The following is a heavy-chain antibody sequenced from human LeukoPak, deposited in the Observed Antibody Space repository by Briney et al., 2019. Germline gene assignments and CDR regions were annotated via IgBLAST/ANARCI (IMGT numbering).Heavy chain of an antibody. CDR2: ISSSSSYI. Sequence: GGSLRLSCAASGFTFSSYNMNWVRQAPGKGLEWVSSISSSSSYIYYADSVKGRFTISRDNAKNSLYLQVNSLRAEDTAVYYCARVLSSGNYYYYYYYYMDVWGKGTTVTVSS. V-gene: IGHV3-21*01. CDR3: ARVLSSGNYYYYYYYYMDV. CDR1: GFTFSSYN. J-gene: IGHJ6*03. D-gene: IGHD3-10*01.